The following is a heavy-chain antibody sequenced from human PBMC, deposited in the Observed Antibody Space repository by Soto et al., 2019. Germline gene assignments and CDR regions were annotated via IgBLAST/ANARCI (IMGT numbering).Heavy chain of an antibody. CDR1: GFTFSSYS. J-gene: IGHJ4*02. V-gene: IGHV3-21*01. Sequence: EVQLVESGGGLVQPGGSLRLSCAASGFTFSSYSMNWVRQAPGKGLEWVSSISSSSSYIYYADSVKGRFTISRDNAKNSLYLQMNSLRAEDTAVYYCARDRYTYGLFDYWGQGTLVTVSS. CDR3: ARDRYTYGLFDY. CDR2: ISSSSSYI. D-gene: IGHD2-2*02.